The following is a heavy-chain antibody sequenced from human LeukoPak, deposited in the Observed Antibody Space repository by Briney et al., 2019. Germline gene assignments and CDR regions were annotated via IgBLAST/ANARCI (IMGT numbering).Heavy chain of an antibody. CDR3: ARDRRYDSSGYSLDY. CDR1: GYTFTAYY. V-gene: IGHV1-2*02. D-gene: IGHD3-22*01. Sequence: ASVKVSCKASGYTFTAYYIHWVRQAPGQGLEWMGWINPISGGTNCAQNFQGRVTLTRDTSISTAYMELSGLRSDDTAVYYCARDRRYDSSGYSLDYWGRGTLVTVSS. J-gene: IGHJ4*02. CDR2: INPISGGT.